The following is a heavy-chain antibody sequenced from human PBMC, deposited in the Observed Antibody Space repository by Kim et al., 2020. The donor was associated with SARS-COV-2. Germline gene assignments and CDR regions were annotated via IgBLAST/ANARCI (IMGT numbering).Heavy chain of an antibody. V-gene: IGHV1-2*02. J-gene: IGHJ5*02. D-gene: IGHD3-10*01. CDR2: INPNTGGT. Sequence: ASVKVSCKASGYTFSDYYINWVRQAPGQGLEWMGWINPNTGGTKYAQKFQGRVTMTRDTSLSTAYMELTTLRSDDTAVYYCARESLGEPSHNWFDPWGQGTLVTVSS. CDR1: GYTFSDYY. CDR3: ARESLGEPSHNWFDP.